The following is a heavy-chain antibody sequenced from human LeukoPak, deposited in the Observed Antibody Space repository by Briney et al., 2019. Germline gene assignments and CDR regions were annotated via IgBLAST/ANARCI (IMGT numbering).Heavy chain of an antibody. CDR2: VSYSGTT. Sequence: SETLSLTCTVSGGSISSSSFFWAWIRQPPGKGLEWIGTVSYSGTTYYSPSLKSRVTISVDTSKNQFSLRLTSVTAADTALYYCAKLTCSSTFCPLDYWDQGTLVTVSS. V-gene: IGHV4-39*01. CDR1: GGSISSSSFF. J-gene: IGHJ4*02. D-gene: IGHD2-2*01. CDR3: AKLTCSSTFCPLDY.